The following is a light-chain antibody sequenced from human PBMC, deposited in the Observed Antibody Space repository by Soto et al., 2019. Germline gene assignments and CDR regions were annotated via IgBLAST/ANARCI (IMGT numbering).Light chain of an antibody. V-gene: IGKV1-8*01. CDR3: QQANSFPLT. J-gene: IGKJ4*01. CDR1: QGISSY. Sequence: AIRMTQSPSSFSASTGDRVTITCRASQGISSYLAWYQQKPGKAPKLLIYAASSLQSGVPSRFSGSGSGTDLTLTISSLQPEDFATYYCQQANSFPLTFGGGTKVDIK. CDR2: AAS.